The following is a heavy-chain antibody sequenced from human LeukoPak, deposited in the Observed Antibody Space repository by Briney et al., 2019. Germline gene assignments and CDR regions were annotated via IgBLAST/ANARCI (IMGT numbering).Heavy chain of an antibody. CDR2: IFHSGNT. CDR1: GDSISSSNW. V-gene: IGHV4-4*02. J-gene: IGHJ4*02. Sequence: PSGTLSLTCAVSGDSISSSNWGSWVRQPPGKGLEWIGEIFHSGNTNYNPSLKSRVTISVDKSKNQFSLSLTSVTAADAAVYFCARATTVTPYYFDQWGQGTLVTVSS. D-gene: IGHD4-17*01. CDR3: ARATTVTPYYFDQ.